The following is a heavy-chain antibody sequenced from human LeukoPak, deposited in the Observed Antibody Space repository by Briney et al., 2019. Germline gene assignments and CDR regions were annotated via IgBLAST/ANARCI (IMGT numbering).Heavy chain of an antibody. D-gene: IGHD4-17*01. CDR3: AKDDDYGDANYYYYYMDV. CDR2: ISSTGSYI. J-gene: IGHJ6*03. Sequence: PGGSLRLSCAASGFTFSSYGMNWVRQAPGKGLEWVASISSTGSYIYYADSGKGRFTISRDNSKNTLYLQMNSLRAEDTAVYYCAKDDDYGDANYYYYYMDVWGKGTTVTVSS. CDR1: GFTFSSYG. V-gene: IGHV3-21*04.